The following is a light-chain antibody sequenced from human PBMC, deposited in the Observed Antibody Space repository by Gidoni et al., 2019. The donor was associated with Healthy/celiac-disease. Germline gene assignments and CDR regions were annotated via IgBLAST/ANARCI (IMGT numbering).Light chain of an antibody. CDR2: AAS. J-gene: IGKJ2*01. CDR3: QQYDNLPYT. Sequence: DIQMTQSPSSLSASVGDRVPITCQASQDISNYLNWYQQKPGKAPKLLIYAASNLETGVPSRFSGSGSGTDFTFTISSLQPEDIATYYCQQYDNLPYTFGQGTKLEIK. V-gene: IGKV1-33*01. CDR1: QDISNY.